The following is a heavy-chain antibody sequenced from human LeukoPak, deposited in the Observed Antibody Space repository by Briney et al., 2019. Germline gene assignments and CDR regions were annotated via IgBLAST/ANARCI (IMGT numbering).Heavy chain of an antibody. CDR3: ARDSILLWPNAIDF. D-gene: IGHD2/OR15-2a*01. V-gene: IGHV3-48*01. J-gene: IGHJ4*02. CDR1: GFTFSGYS. Sequence: PGGSLRLSCATSGFTFSGYSMNWVRQAPGKGLEWISYISSSSINIHYGDSVKGRFTISRDNAENSLYLQMNSLRAEDTAVYYCARDSILLWPNAIDFWGQGTLVTVSS. CDR2: ISSSSINI.